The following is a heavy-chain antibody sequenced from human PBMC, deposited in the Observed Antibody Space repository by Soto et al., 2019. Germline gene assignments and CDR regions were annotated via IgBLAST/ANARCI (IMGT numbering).Heavy chain of an antibody. J-gene: IGHJ4*02. CDR1: GFTFNYYA. V-gene: IGHV3-30-3*01. CDR3: ARAENIVVVTAIHSAPFDY. CDR2: ISSDEITK. Sequence: GGSLRLSCAASGFTFNYYAMHWVRQAPGKGLEWVAIISSDEITKYYADSVKGRFTISRDDSKNTLSLQMNSLRAEDTAVYYCARAENIVVVTAIHSAPFDYWGQGTLVTVSS. D-gene: IGHD2-21*02.